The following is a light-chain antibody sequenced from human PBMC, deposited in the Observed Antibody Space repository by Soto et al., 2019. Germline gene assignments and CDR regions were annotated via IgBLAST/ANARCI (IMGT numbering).Light chain of an antibody. Sequence: EIVLTQSPGTLSLSPGERATLSCRASQSVSSSYLAWYQQKPGQAPRLLIYGASSRATGIPDRFSGRGSGTDFTLTISRLEPEDCAVYYCQQYGSSPPYTFGQGTKLEIK. CDR1: QSVSSSY. V-gene: IGKV3-20*01. CDR3: QQYGSSPPYT. CDR2: GAS. J-gene: IGKJ2*01.